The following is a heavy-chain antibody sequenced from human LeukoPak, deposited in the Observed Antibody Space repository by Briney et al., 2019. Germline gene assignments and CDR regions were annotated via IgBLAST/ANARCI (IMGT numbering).Heavy chain of an antibody. D-gene: IGHD3-16*01. Sequence: SETLSLTCTVSGGSISSNSFHWGWIRQPPGKRLEWIGSIDYSGSTYYNPSLKSRVTISVDTSKNQFSLKLQSVTAADTAVYYCARRLNWFDPWGQGTLVTVSS. CDR2: IDYSGST. V-gene: IGHV4-39*01. CDR3: ARRLNWFDP. J-gene: IGHJ5*02. CDR1: GGSISSNSFH.